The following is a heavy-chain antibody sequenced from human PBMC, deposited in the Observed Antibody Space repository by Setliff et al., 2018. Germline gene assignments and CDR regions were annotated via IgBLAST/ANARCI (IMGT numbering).Heavy chain of an antibody. CDR1: GFSLSTTGVG. Sequence: SGPTLGNPTQTLTLTCTFSGFSLSTTGVGVGWIRQPPGKALEWLALIYWDDDKHYSPSLKNRLTITKDTSKDQVVLTMSNMDPVDAATYYCAHRPPSSRCYRMNYYFDDWGQGTLVTVSS. V-gene: IGHV2-5*02. CDR2: IYWDDDK. CDR3: AHRPPSSRCYRMNYYFDD. D-gene: IGHD6-19*01. J-gene: IGHJ4*02.